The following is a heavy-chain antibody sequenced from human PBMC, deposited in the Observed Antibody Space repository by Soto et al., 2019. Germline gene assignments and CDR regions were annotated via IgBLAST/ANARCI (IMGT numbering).Heavy chain of an antibody. CDR1: GFTFSDYY. D-gene: IGHD2-15*01. CDR3: ARGWREAAVDY. J-gene: IGHJ4*02. CDR2: ISSSGSYT. V-gene: IGHV3-11*06. Sequence: QVQVVESGGGLVKPGGSLRLSCAASGFTFSDYYMSWIRQAPGKGLEWVSYISSSGSYTNYADSVKGRFTMSRDNAKNSLYLQMNSLRAEDSAVYYCARGWREAAVDYWGQGTLVTVSS.